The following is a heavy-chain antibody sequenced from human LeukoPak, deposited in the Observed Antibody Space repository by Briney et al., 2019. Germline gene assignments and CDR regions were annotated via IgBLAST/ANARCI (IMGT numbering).Heavy chain of an antibody. J-gene: IGHJ4*02. CDR3: ARGQRELLWFGEFTYYFDY. Sequence: GGSLRLSCAASGFTFSSYWMSWVRQAPGKGLEWVANIKQDGSEKYYVDSVKGRFTISRDNAKNSLYLQMNSLRAEDTAVYYCARGQRELLWFGEFTYYFDYWGQGTLVTVSS. CDR2: IKQDGSEK. CDR1: GFTFSSYW. V-gene: IGHV3-7*01. D-gene: IGHD3-10*01.